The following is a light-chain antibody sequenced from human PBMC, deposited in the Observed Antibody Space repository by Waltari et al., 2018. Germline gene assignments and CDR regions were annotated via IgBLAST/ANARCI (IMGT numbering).Light chain of an antibody. CDR1: SSDVGGYHY. J-gene: IGLJ2*01. Sequence: QSALTQPRSVSGSPGPSVTISCTGTSSDVGGYHYVSWYQQHPGKAPKLMIYDVNKRPSGVPDRCSGSKSGNTASLTISGLQAEDEADYHCCSYAGSYTYVVFGGGTKLTVL. V-gene: IGLV2-11*01. CDR3: CSYAGSYTYVV. CDR2: DVN.